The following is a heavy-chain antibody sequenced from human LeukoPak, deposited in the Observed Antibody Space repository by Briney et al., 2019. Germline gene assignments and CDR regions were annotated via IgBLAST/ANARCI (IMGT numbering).Heavy chain of an antibody. D-gene: IGHD6-19*01. CDR2: INSDGSSI. CDR3: ARMAAVAGTNY. CDR1: GFNFSSYW. Sequence: VGSLRLSCAASGFNFSSYWMHWVRQAPGKGLVWVSRINSDGSSITYADSVKGRFTLSRDNAKNKLYLQMNSLRAEDTAVYYCARMAAVAGTNYWGQGSLVTVSS. J-gene: IGHJ4*02. V-gene: IGHV3-74*03.